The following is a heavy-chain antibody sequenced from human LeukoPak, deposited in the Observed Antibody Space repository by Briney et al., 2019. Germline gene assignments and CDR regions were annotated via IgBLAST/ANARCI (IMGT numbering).Heavy chain of an antibody. CDR2: LAVGSGNT. CDR1: GFXFSSSS. Sequence: SVKVSCKASGFXFSSSSMQWVRQARGQRLEWIGWLAVGSGNTNYAQKFQGRGIITRDMSTSTAYMELSSLRSEDTALYYCARDQYCSSTSCYGSWYYYGMDVWGQGTTVTVSS. CDR3: ARDQYCSSTSCYGSWYYYGMDV. J-gene: IGHJ6*02. V-gene: IGHV1-58*02. D-gene: IGHD2-2*01.